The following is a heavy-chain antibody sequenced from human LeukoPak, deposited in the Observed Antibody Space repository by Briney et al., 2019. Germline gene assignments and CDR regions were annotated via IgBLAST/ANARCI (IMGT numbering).Heavy chain of an antibody. Sequence: GGSLRLSCAASGFTVSGDYMSWVRQAPGKGLEWVSVIYSGGSTYYADSVKGRFTISRDNSKNTLYLQMNSLRVEDTAVYYCATVPTARYYMDFWGKGTTVTVSS. CDR2: IYSGGST. D-gene: IGHD2-2*01. V-gene: IGHV3-66*02. CDR1: GFTVSGDY. J-gene: IGHJ6*03. CDR3: ATVPTARYYMDF.